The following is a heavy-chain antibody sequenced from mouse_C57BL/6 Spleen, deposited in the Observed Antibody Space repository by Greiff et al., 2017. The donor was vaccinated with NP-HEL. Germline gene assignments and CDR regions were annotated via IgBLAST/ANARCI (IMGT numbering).Heavy chain of an antibody. CDR1: GYAFSSYW. D-gene: IGHD2-4*01. Sequence: QVQLQQPGAELVKPGASVKISCKASGYAFSSYWMNWVKQRPGKGLEWIGQIYPGDGDTNYNGKFKGKATLTADKSSSTAYMQLSSLTSEDSAVYFCARSGDYDPYYFDYWGQGTTLTVSS. V-gene: IGHV1-80*01. CDR3: ARSGDYDPYYFDY. CDR2: IYPGDGDT. J-gene: IGHJ2*01.